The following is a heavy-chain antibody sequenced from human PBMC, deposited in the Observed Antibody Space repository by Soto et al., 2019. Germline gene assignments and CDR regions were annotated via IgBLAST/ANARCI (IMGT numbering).Heavy chain of an antibody. CDR3: ARHLLGVTTPYFDY. V-gene: IGHV5-51*01. D-gene: IGHD4-17*01. CDR1: GYRFTNYW. Sequence: PGESLKISCKGSGYRFTNYWIGWVRQVPGKGLEWMGFIYPDDSDIRYSPSFQGQVTISADKSISTAYLQWSSLKASDTSMYYCARHLLGVTTPYFDYWGQGTLVTVSS. J-gene: IGHJ4*02. CDR2: IYPDDSDI.